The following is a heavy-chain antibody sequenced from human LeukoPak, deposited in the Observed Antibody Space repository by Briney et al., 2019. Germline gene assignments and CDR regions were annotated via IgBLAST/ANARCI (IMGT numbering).Heavy chain of an antibody. D-gene: IGHD1-26*01. J-gene: IGHJ4*02. CDR3: AKGSPPAY. CDR1: GFTFSSYV. V-gene: IGHV3-23*01. Sequence: PGGSLRLSCAASGFTFSSYVMRWARQAPGKGLEWVSSVSDRGDGTYYADSVRGRFIISRDNSKNTVYLQMNSLRAEDTAVYYCAKGSPPAYWGQGTLVTVSS. CDR2: VSDRGDGT.